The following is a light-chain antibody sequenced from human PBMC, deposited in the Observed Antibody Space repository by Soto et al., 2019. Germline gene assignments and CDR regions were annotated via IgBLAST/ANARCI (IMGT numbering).Light chain of an antibody. Sequence: EIVMTQSPATLSVSPGERATLSCRASQSVSSNLAWYQQQPGQAPRLLIYGASTRATGIPARFSGSGSGTEFTLTISSLQSEDFAVYYCQQYNNWLQTFGQGTKVEIK. J-gene: IGKJ1*01. V-gene: IGKV3-15*01. CDR1: QSVSSN. CDR2: GAS. CDR3: QQYNNWLQT.